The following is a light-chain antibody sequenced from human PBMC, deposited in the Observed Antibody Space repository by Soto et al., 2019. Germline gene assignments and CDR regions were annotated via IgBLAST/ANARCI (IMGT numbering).Light chain of an antibody. Sequence: QSALTQPASVSGSLGQSITISCTGTSSDVCGYDYVSWYQQSPGKAPKLMIYEVTNRPSGVSNRFSGSKSGNTASLTISGLQAEDETDYYCSSYSSSSTPVLFGGGTKLTVL. CDR2: EVT. CDR1: SSDVCGYDY. V-gene: IGLV2-14*01. CDR3: SSYSSSSTPVL. J-gene: IGLJ2*01.